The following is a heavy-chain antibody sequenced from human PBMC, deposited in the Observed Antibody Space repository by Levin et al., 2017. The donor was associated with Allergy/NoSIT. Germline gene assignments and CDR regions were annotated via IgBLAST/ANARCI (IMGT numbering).Heavy chain of an antibody. D-gene: IGHD3-22*01. Sequence: ASVKVSCKASGGTFSSYTISWVRQAPGQGLEWMGRIIPILGIANYAQKFQGRVTITADKSTSTAYMELSSPRSEDTAVYYCTIFPNYYDSVVVIGGYYYGMDVWGQGTTVTVSS. J-gene: IGHJ6*02. CDR2: IIPILGIA. CDR1: GGTFSSYT. V-gene: IGHV1-69*02. CDR3: TIFPNYYDSVVVIGGYYYGMDV.